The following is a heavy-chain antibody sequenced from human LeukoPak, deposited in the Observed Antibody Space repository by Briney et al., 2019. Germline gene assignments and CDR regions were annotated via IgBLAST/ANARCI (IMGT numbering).Heavy chain of an antibody. CDR2: VSAGGGET. CDR3: AKDSGTWNDSDY. CDR1: GFTFSSYG. Sequence: GTLRLSCAASGFTFSSYGMSWVRQAPGKGLEWVSSVSAGGGETFYGDSVKGRFIVSRDNSKNTLYLQMKTLRAEDTATYYCAKDSGTWNDSDYWGQGTLVTVSS. V-gene: IGHV3-23*01. D-gene: IGHD1-1*01. J-gene: IGHJ4*02.